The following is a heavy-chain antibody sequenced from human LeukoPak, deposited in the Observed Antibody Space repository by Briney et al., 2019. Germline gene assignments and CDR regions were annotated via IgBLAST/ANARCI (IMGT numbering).Heavy chain of an antibody. D-gene: IGHD3-22*01. J-gene: IGHJ4*02. Sequence: GGSLRLSCAASGVIFNNYGLIWVRQAPGKGLEWVSAISNDGGGTTYAEFVKGRFTISRDNSRNTLFLQMNSLRGDDTALYYCAKGGSGYFLDHWGQGTLVTVSS. CDR3: AKGGSGYFLDH. CDR2: ISNDGGGT. CDR1: GVIFNNYG. V-gene: IGHV3-23*01.